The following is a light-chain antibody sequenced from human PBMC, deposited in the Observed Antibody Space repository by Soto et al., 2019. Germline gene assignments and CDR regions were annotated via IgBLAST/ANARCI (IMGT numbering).Light chain of an antibody. CDR1: QSVSGNY. V-gene: IGKV3-20*01. CDR3: HQYGSSPPYT. CDR2: GSS. Sequence: EIVLTQSPGTLSLSPGERATLSCRASQSVSGNYLAWYQQKPGQSPRLLIYGSSDRATGIPDRFSGSGSGPDFTLTITKVEPADFAVYYCHQYGSSPPYTFGQGTELEMK. J-gene: IGKJ2*01.